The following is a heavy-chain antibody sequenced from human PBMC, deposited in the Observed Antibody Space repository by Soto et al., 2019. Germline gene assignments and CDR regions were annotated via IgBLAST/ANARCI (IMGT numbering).Heavy chain of an antibody. CDR1: GFAFTGYW. D-gene: IGHD1-26*01. J-gene: IGHJ4*02. CDR2: LNPPSGGT. Sequence: ASVSVSCKAAGFAFTGYWMHWVRQAPGQGHEWMGWLNPPSGGTKYAQSVHGRVTMTRDTAISTVYLELSRVSADATAVYGCATTEKRDWQKVWGQGTRVSVTS. CDR3: ATTEKRDWQKV. V-gene: IGHV1-2*02.